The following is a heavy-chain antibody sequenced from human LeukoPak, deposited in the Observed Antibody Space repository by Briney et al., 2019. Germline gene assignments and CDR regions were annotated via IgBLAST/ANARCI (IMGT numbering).Heavy chain of an antibody. CDR2: MNPNSGGT. CDR3: ARDKLGLGELSLYDE. CDR1: GYTLTGHS. D-gene: IGHD3-16*02. V-gene: IGHV1-2*02. Sequence: ASVRVSCKASGYTLTGHSMRWVRQAPGRGLGWMGWMNPNSGGTKYTRKFQGRVTITRDTSISTAYMELSRLTSDDTAMYYCARDKLGLGELSLYDEWGQGTQVTVSS. J-gene: IGHJ4*02.